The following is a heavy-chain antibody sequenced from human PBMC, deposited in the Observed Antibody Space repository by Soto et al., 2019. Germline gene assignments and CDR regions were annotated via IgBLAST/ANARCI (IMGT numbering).Heavy chain of an antibody. D-gene: IGHD3-22*01. Sequence: PGGSLRLSCAASGFTFSSYEMNWVRQAPGKGLEWVSYISSSGSTIYYADSVKGRFTISRDNAKNSLYLQMNSLRAEDTAVYYCARGPHYYDSSGYPRLGAFDIWGQGTMVTVSS. CDR3: ARGPHYYDSSGYPRLGAFDI. CDR2: ISSSGSTI. J-gene: IGHJ3*02. CDR1: GFTFSSYE. V-gene: IGHV3-48*03.